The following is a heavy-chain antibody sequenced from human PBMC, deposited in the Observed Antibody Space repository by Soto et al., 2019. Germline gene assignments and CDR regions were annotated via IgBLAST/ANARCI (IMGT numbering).Heavy chain of an antibody. CDR3: AKGGSAALISAAGTGNWFDP. D-gene: IGHD6-13*01. CDR2: ISWSGTNI. CDR1: GFTFDDYA. Sequence: EVHLVESGGGLVQPGRSLKLSCVASGFTFDDYAMYWVRQAPGKGPEWVSGISWSGTNIAYADSVKGRFTIPRDNAKNTLYLQVNSLRADDTALYYCAKGGSAALISAAGTGNWFDPWGQGSLVTVSS. J-gene: IGHJ5*02. V-gene: IGHV3-9*01.